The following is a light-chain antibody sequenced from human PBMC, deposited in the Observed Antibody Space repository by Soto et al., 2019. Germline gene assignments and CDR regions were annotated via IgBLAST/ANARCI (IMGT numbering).Light chain of an antibody. CDR1: RSDVGLYNY. Sequence: QSALAQPASVSGSPGQSITICCTGTRSDVGLYNYVSWYQQHPGKAPRLMIYDVSNRPSGVSNRFSGSKSANTASLTISGLQAEDEADYYCCSCAGSITHYVFGTGTKVTVL. CDR2: DVS. CDR3: CSCAGSITHYV. V-gene: IGLV2-14*01. J-gene: IGLJ1*01.